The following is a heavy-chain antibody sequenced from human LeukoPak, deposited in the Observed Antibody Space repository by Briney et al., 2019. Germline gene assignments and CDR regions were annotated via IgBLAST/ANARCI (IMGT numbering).Heavy chain of an antibody. CDR1: GYSFTSYW. J-gene: IGHJ5*02. CDR3: ARLPRAGELHKTWFDP. D-gene: IGHD2-21*01. V-gene: IGHV5-51*01. Sequence: GESLKISCKGSGYSFTSYWIAWVRQMPGKGLEWMGIIYPGDSDTRYSPSFQGQVTISADKSISTAYLQWSSLKASDTAMYYCARLPRAGELHKTWFDPWGQGTLVTVSS. CDR2: IYPGDSDT.